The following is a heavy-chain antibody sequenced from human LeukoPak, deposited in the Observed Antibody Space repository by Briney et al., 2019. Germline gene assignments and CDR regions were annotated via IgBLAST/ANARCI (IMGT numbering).Heavy chain of an antibody. J-gene: IGHJ4*02. CDR3: ARDAETLFWISTSCYDY. V-gene: IGHV1-18*01. D-gene: IGHD2-2*01. CDR1: GYTFTSYG. Sequence: ASVKVSCKASGYTFTSYGISWVRQAPGQGLKWMGWISAYNGNTNYAQKLQGRVTMTTDTSTSTAYMELRSLRSDDTAVYYCARDAETLFWISTSCYDYWGQGTLVTVSS. CDR2: ISAYNGNT.